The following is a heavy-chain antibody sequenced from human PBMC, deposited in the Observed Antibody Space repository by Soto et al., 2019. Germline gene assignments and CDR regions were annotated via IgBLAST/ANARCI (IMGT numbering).Heavy chain of an antibody. CDR2: IGSSSNYI. CDR1: GFAFSSYS. CDR3: ARKGYGDYGGMDV. V-gene: IGHV3-21*01. J-gene: IGHJ6*02. Sequence: LRLSCAASGFAFSSYSMNWVRQAPGKGLEWVSSIGSSSNYIYYADSVKGRFTISRDNAKNSLYLQMNSLRAEDTAVYYCARKGYGDYGGMDVWGQGTTVTVSS. D-gene: IGHD4-17*01.